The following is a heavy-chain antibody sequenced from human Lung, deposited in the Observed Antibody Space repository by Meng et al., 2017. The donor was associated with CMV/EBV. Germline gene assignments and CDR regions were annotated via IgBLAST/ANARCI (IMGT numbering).Heavy chain of an antibody. CDR1: GFTFSSYA. CDR2: ISYDGSNK. CDR3: ARDWNVVVPAATYYYYCMDV. Sequence: GGSXRLSCAASGFTFSSYAMHWVRQAPGKGLEWVAVISYDGSNKYYADSVKGRFTISRDNSKNTLYLQMNSLRAEDTAVYYCARDWNVVVPAATYYYYCMDVXGQGTTVTVSS. D-gene: IGHD2-2*01. J-gene: IGHJ6*02. V-gene: IGHV3-30-3*01.